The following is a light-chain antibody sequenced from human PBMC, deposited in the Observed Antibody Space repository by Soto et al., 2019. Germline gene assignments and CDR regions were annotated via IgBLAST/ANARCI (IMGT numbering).Light chain of an antibody. Sequence: DIQMTQSPSTLSASVIDRVTITCRASQSIKNWLAWYQQKPGEAPKLLIYKASTLESGVPSRFSGSGSGTEFTLTISCLQPDDVATYYCQQYSSYSQFTFGPGTKVDIK. CDR2: KAS. V-gene: IGKV1-5*03. CDR3: QQYSSYSQFT. CDR1: QSIKNW. J-gene: IGKJ3*01.